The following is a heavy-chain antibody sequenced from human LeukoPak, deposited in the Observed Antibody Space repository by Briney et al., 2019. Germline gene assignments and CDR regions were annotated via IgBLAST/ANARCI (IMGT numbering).Heavy chain of an antibody. D-gene: IGHD3-9*01. V-gene: IGHV3-30*07. CDR1: GFTFSSYS. J-gene: IGHJ4*02. CDR3: AKGDGYFDWFYDY. Sequence: GTSLRLSCAASGFTFSSYSMHWVRQAPGKGLEWVAVISNDGRKKYHVDSVKGRFTISRDNSKNTVYLQMNSLRDEDTAIYYCAKGDGYFDWFYDYWGQGTLVTVSS. CDR2: ISNDGRKK.